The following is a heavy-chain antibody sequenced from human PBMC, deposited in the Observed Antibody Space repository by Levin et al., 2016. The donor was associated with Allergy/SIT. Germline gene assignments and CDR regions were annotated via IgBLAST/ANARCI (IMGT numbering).Heavy chain of an antibody. V-gene: IGHV3-74*01. J-gene: IGHJ3*02. D-gene: IGHD6-19*01. CDR3: ARGGWPLRDDAFDI. CDR1: GFTFSSYW. Sequence: GESLKISCAASGFTFSSYWMHWVRQAPGKGLVWVSRINSDGSSTSYADSVKGRFTISRDNAKNTLYLQMNSLRAEDTAVYYCARGGWPLRDDAFDIWGQGTMVTVSS. CDR2: INSDGSST.